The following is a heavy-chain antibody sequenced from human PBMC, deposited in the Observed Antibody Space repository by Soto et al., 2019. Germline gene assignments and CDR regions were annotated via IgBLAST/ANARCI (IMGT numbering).Heavy chain of an antibody. Sequence: EVQLVESGGGLVKPGGSLRLSCAASGFTFSSYSMNWVRQAPGKGLEWVSSISSSSSYIYYADSVKGRFTISRDNAKNSLYLQMNRLRAEDTAVYYCARDPALVVIDNWFDPWGQGNLVTVSS. J-gene: IGHJ5*02. CDR3: ARDPALVVIDNWFDP. D-gene: IGHD3-22*01. CDR1: GFTFSSYS. V-gene: IGHV3-21*01. CDR2: ISSSSSYI.